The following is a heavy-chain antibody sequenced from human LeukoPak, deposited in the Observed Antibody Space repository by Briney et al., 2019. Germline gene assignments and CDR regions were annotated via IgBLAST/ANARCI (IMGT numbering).Heavy chain of an antibody. D-gene: IGHD6-13*01. CDR2: IKEDGSEK. Sequence: GGSLRLSCAASGLSFSSYWMSWVRQAPGKGLDWVANIKEDGSEKYYVDSVKGRFTISRDNAKNSLYLQMKSLRAEGTNTAVYYCARIRWYGSSWYFDYWGQGTLVTVSS. CDR3: ARIRWYGSSWYFDY. J-gene: IGHJ4*02. V-gene: IGHV3-7*01. CDR1: GLSFSSYW.